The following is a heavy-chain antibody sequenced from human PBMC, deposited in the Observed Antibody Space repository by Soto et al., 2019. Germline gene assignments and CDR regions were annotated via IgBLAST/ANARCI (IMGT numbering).Heavy chain of an antibody. CDR2: IYYSGST. CDR3: ARCRGGDYYYGMDA. J-gene: IGHJ6*02. V-gene: IGHV4-59*01. Sequence: SETLSLTCTVSGGSISRYYWSWIRQPPGKGLEWIGYIYYSGSTNYNPSLKSRVTISVDTSKNQFSLKLSSVTAADTAVYYCARCRGGDYYYGMDAWGQGTTVTVSS. D-gene: IGHD3-16*01. CDR1: GGSISRYY.